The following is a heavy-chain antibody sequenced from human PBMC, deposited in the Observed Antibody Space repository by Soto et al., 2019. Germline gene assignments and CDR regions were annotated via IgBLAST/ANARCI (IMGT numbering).Heavy chain of an antibody. D-gene: IGHD2-15*01. Sequence: QVPLVQSGAEMKKPASSLKVSCKASGGTFSSYTISWVRQAPGQGLEWMGRIIPILGIANYAQKFQGRVTITADKSTSTAYMELSSLRSEDTAAYYCATARVVVAAMSSGAFDIWGQGSMVTVSS. CDR3: ATARVVVAAMSSGAFDI. CDR1: GGTFSSYT. CDR2: IIPILGIA. V-gene: IGHV1-69*02. J-gene: IGHJ3*02.